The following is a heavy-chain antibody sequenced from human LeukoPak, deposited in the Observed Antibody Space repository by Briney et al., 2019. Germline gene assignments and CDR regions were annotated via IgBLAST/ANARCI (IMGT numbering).Heavy chain of an antibody. CDR3: TTGFLEWLSLKQYYFDY. J-gene: IGHJ4*02. CDR2: IKNKTDGGTT. D-gene: IGHD3-3*01. V-gene: IGHV3-15*01. CDR1: GFTFSNAW. Sequence: GGSLRLSCAASGFTFSNAWMSWVRQAPGKGLEWVGRIKNKTDGGTTDYAAPVKGTFTISGDDSKNTLYLQMNSLKTEDTAVYYCTTGFLEWLSLKQYYFDYWGQGTLVTVSS.